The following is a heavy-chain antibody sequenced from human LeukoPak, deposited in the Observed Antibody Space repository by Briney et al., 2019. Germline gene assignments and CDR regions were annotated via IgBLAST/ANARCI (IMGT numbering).Heavy chain of an antibody. CDR3: AKDSRGGPDYLAAAGYYYGMDV. Sequence: GGSLGLSCAASGFTFSSYDIHWVRQAPGKGLEWVAALSGRGSNTYYADSVKGRFTISRDNSKNTLYLQMNSLRAEDTAVYYCAKDSRGGPDYLAAAGYYYGMDVWGQGTTVTVSS. D-gene: IGHD6-13*01. CDR2: LSGRGSNT. J-gene: IGHJ6*02. V-gene: IGHV3-23*01. CDR1: GFTFSSYD.